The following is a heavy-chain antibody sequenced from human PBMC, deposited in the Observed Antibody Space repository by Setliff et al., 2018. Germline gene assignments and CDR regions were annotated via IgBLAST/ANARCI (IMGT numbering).Heavy chain of an antibody. CDR2: ITDDGGTT. CDR1: GFTFFSYT. J-gene: IGHJ4*02. D-gene: IGHD6-6*01. CDR3: AKSSGSSSSTNLEY. Sequence: GGSLRLSCTTSGFTFFSYTMNWVRQAPGKGLEWVSAITDDGGTTHYAGSVKGRFTIARDNSDSTLYLQMNSLRVEDTALYYCAKSSGSSSSTNLEYLGPGTLVTVSS. V-gene: IGHV3-23*01.